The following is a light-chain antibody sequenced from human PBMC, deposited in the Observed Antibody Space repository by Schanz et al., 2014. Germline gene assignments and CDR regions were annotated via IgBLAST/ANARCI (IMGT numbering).Light chain of an antibody. CDR1: QSISSY. CDR2: AAS. J-gene: IGKJ4*01. V-gene: IGKV1-33*01. CDR3: QQYDNLPSLT. Sequence: DIQMTQSPSSLSASVGDRVTITCRASQSISSYLNWYQQKPGKAPKLLIYAASSLQSGVPSRFSGSGSGTDFTFTISSLQPEDIATYYCQQYDNLPSLTFGGGTKVEI.